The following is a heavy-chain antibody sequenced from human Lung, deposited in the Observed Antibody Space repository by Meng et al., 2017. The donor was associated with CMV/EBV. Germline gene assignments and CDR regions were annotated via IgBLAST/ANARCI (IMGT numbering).Heavy chain of an antibody. D-gene: IGHD2-2*01. V-gene: IGHV3-43*01. CDR2: ISWDGGST. CDR3: AKEGRYCSSTSCFYYFDY. Sequence: GXSXKIXXAASGFTFDDYTMHWVRQAPGKGLEWVSLISWDGGSTYYADSVKGRFTISRDNSKNSLYLQMNSLRTEDTALYYCAKEGRYCSSTSCFYYFDYXGQGXLVTVSS. J-gene: IGHJ4*02. CDR1: GFTFDDYT.